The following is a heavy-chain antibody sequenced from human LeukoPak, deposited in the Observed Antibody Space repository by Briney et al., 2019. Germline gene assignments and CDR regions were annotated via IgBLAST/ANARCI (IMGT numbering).Heavy chain of an antibody. J-gene: IGHJ4*02. Sequence: ASVKVSCKASGYTFTSYGISWVRQAPGQGLEWMGWISGYSGNTNYAQKFQDRVTMTTDTSTSTAYMELRSLRSDDTAVYYCARDISGEPLLDGAVDYWGQGTLVTVSS. V-gene: IGHV1-18*01. CDR1: GYTFTSYG. CDR2: ISGYSGNT. CDR3: ARDISGEPLLDGAVDY. D-gene: IGHD1-14*01.